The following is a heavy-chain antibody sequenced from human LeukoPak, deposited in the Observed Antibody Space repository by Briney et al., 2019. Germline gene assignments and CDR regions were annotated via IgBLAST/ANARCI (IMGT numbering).Heavy chain of an antibody. CDR3: ARDPLSSGWYGEVYYYYFMDV. CDR1: GFTVSRNY. J-gene: IGHJ6*03. Sequence: GGSLRLSCAASGFTVSRNYMSWVRQAPGKGLEWVSVLYSDGSTYHADSVKGRFTIPRDNAKKSLYLQMNSLRADDTAVYYCARDPLSSGWYGEVYYYYFMDVWGKGTTVTVSS. D-gene: IGHD6-19*01. V-gene: IGHV3-53*01. CDR2: LYSDGST.